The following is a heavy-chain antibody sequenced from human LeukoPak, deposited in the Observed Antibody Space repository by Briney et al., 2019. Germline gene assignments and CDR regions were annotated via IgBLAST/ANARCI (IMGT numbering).Heavy chain of an antibody. CDR3: ARRWGYSSHGMDV. Sequence: GGSLRLSCAASGFTFSTYDMHWVRQATGKGLDWVSAIGTAGDTHYPDSVKGRFTISRDNARNSLYLQMNSLRVGDTAVYYCARRWGYSSHGMDVWGQGTTVTVSS. V-gene: IGHV3-13*01. D-gene: IGHD5-18*01. CDR1: GFTFSTYD. CDR2: IGTAGDT. J-gene: IGHJ6*02.